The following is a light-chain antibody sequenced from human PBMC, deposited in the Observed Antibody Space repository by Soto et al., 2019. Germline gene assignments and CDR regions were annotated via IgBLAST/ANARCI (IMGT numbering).Light chain of an antibody. CDR2: GNS. CDR3: QSYDSSLSGFRV. J-gene: IGLJ1*01. CDR1: SYNIGAGYD. Sequence: QSVLTQPPSVSGAPGQRVNISCTGSSYNIGAGYDVHWYQQLPGPAPKLLIYGNSNRPSGVPDRFSGSKSGTSASLAITGLQAEDEADYYCQSYDSSLSGFRVFGTGTKVTVL. V-gene: IGLV1-40*01.